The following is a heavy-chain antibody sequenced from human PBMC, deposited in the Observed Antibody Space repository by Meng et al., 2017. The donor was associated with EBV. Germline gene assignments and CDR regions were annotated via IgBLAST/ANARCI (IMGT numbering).Heavy chain of an antibody. V-gene: IGHV1-46*01. D-gene: IGHD2-21*01. CDR1: GYTFTSYY. J-gene: IGHJ4*02. CDR2: INPSGGST. CDR3: ARDFCGGDCYLFDY. Sequence: QGQSGQSGPESKNPGSSGKVSCKASGYTFTSYYMHLVRQAPVQEPEWMGIINPSGGSTSYAQKFQGRVTMPRDTSTSTVYMELSSLRSEDTAVYYCARDFCGGDCYLFDYWGQGTLVTVSS.